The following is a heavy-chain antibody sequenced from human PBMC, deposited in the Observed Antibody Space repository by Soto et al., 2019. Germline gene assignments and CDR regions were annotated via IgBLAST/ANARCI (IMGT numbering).Heavy chain of an antibody. CDR1: GGSVRDGSYY. CDR2: IYHSGST. V-gene: IGHV4-61*01. Sequence: SETLSLTCTVSGGSVRDGSYYWAWLRQPPGKGLEWIGHIYHSGSTIYNPSLKSRVTISIDTSKSQFSLNLNSMTAADTAVYYCAGYNWNYYFDTWGQGTLVTVSS. J-gene: IGHJ5*02. D-gene: IGHD1-7*01. CDR3: AGYNWNYYFDT.